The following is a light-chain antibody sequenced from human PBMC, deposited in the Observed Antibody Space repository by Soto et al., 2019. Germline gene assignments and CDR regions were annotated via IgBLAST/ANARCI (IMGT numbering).Light chain of an antibody. J-gene: IGKJ2*01. V-gene: IGKV3-11*01. CDR3: QQRSNWPPYT. CDR1: QSVSSY. Sequence: EIVLTQSPATLSLSPGERATLSCRASQSVSSYLAWYQQKPGQAPRLLISDASNRATGIPARFSGSGSGTDFTLTISSLEPEDVSVYYCQQRSNWPPYTFGQGTKLEIK. CDR2: DAS.